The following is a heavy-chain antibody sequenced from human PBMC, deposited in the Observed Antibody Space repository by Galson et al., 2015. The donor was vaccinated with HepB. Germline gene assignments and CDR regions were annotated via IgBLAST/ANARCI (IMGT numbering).Heavy chain of an antibody. Sequence: SVKVSCKASGYTFTSYAMHWVRQAPGQKLEWMGWINAGNGNTKYSQKFQGRVTITRDTSASTAYMELSSLRSEDTAVYYCARDIGQLWLRNYYYGMDVWGQGTTVTVSS. CDR1: GYTFTSYA. CDR3: ARDIGQLWLRNYYYGMDV. D-gene: IGHD5-18*01. J-gene: IGHJ6*02. CDR2: INAGNGNT. V-gene: IGHV1-3*01.